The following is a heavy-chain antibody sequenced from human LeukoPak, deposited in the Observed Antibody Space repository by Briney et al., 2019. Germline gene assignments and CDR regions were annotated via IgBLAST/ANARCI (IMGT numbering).Heavy chain of an antibody. CDR1: GFTFSNYA. D-gene: IGHD2-21*02. J-gene: IGHJ4*02. CDR3: ARETAGDY. CDR2: ISSSGSSR. Sequence: PGGSLGPFCAASGFTFSNYAMSWVRQAPGEGLEWVSLISSSGSSRYYADSVRGRFTISRDNSKNTLYLQVSSLRADDTAVYHCARETAGDYWGQGTLVTVSS. V-gene: IGHV3-23*01.